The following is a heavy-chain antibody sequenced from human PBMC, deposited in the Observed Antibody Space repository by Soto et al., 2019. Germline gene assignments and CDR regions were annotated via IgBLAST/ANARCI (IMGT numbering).Heavy chain of an antibody. J-gene: IGHJ4*02. CDR2: IFYNGST. CDR3: ARGAADTAMVDS. Sequence: QVHLQESGPGLVKASETLSLTCTVSGGSIRSYYWTWIRQPPGKGLEWLGYIFYNGSTFYNPSLKSRVTISIHTSKSQFSLQLTSVTAADTAVYYCARGAADTAMVDSWGQGTLVTVSS. V-gene: IGHV4-59*01. D-gene: IGHD5-18*01. CDR1: GGSIRSYY.